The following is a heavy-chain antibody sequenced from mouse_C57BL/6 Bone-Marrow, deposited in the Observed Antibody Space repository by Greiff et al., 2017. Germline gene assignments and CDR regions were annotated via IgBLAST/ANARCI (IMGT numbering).Heavy chain of an antibody. V-gene: IGHV1-19*01. CDR3: ARDYYYGSSYVAWFAY. D-gene: IGHD1-1*01. Sequence: VQLQQSGPVLVKPGASVKMSCKASGYTFTDYYMNWVKQSHGKSLEWIGGINPYNGGTSYNQKVKGKATLTVDKSSSTDYMELNSLTSEGSAVYYCARDYYYGSSYVAWFAYWGQGTLVTVSA. CDR1: GYTFTDYY. J-gene: IGHJ3*01. CDR2: INPYNGGT.